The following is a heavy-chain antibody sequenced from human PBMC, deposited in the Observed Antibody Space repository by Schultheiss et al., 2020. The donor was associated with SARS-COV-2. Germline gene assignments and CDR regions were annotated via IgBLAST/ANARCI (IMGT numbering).Heavy chain of an antibody. Sequence: GGSLRLSCAASGFTFSSYDMHWVRQATGKGLEWVSAIGTAGDTYYPGSVKGRFTISRDNSKNTLYLQMNSLRPEDTAVYYCARGCGGGGSCFILDFWGQGALVTVSS. V-gene: IGHV3-13*01. J-gene: IGHJ4*02. CDR2: IGTAGDT. D-gene: IGHD2-15*01. CDR3: ARGCGGGGSCFILDF. CDR1: GFTFSSYD.